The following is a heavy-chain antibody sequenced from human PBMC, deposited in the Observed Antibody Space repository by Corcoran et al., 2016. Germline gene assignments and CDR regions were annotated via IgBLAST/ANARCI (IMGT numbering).Heavy chain of an antibody. D-gene: IGHD2-21*02. J-gene: IGHJ4*02. CDR3: ASSGGIAYCGGDCSVIPSD. CDR2: INPNSGGT. V-gene: IGHV1-2*02. Sequence: QVQLVQSGAEVKKPGASVKVSCKASGYTFTGYYMHWVRQAPGQGLEWMGWINPNSGGTNYAQQFQGRVTMTRDTSISTAYMELSRLRSDDTAVYYCASSGGIAYCGGDCSVIPSDWGQGTLVTVSS. CDR1: GYTFTGYY.